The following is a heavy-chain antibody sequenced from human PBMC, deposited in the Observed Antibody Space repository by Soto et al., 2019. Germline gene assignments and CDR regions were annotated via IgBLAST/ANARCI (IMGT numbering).Heavy chain of an antibody. Sequence: ASVKVSCKASGYMFDNYYIHWVRQTPGQGLQWIGVINPSRGLTTYAQKFQGRVTMTRSTSISTAYMELSSLRSEGTAVYYCARAQHFWSGYEGVFDPWGQGTLVTVSS. CDR1: GYMFDNYY. CDR2: INPSRGLT. D-gene: IGHD3-3*02. CDR3: ARAQHFWSGYEGVFDP. V-gene: IGHV1-46*02. J-gene: IGHJ5*02.